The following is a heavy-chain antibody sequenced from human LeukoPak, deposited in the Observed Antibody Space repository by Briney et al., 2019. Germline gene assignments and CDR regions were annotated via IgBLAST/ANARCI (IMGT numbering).Heavy chain of an antibody. CDR3: AVTTYYYDSSGYSPFDY. CDR1: GGTFSSYA. Sequence: SVKVSCKASGGTFSSYAISWVRQAPGQGLEWMGRIIPILGIANYAQKFQGRVTITADKSTSTAYMELSRLRSDDTAVYYCAVTTYYYDSSGYSPFDYWGQGTLVTVSS. D-gene: IGHD3-22*01. CDR2: IIPILGIA. V-gene: IGHV1-69*04. J-gene: IGHJ4*02.